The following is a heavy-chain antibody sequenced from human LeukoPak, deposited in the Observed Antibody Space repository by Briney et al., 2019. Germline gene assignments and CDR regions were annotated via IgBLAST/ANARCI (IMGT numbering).Heavy chain of an antibody. V-gene: IGHV4-39*01. J-gene: IGHJ4*02. D-gene: IGHD1-7*01. CDR3: RAGGGTGSDY. Sequence: PSETLSLTCTVSGGSISSSSYYWGWIRQPPGKGLEWIGSIYYSGSTYYNPSLKSRVTISVDTSKNQFSLKLSSVTAADTAVYYCRAGGGTGSDYWGQGTLVTVSS. CDR1: GGSISSSSYY. CDR2: IYYSGST.